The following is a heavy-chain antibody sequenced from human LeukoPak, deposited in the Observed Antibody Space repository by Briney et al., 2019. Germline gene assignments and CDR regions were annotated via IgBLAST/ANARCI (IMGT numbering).Heavy chain of an antibody. D-gene: IGHD2-2*01. Sequence: PSETLSLTCAVYGGSFSGYYWSWIRQPPGKGLEWIGEINHSGSTNYNPSLKSRVTISVDTSKNQFSLKLSSVTAADTAVYYCARDVTPTSRPYDYWGQGTLVTVSS. CDR3: ARDVTPTSRPYDY. CDR1: GGSFSGYY. J-gene: IGHJ4*02. V-gene: IGHV4-34*01. CDR2: INHSGST.